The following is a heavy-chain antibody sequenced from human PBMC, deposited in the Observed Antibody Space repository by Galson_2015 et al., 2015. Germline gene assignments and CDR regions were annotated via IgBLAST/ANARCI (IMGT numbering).Heavy chain of an antibody. D-gene: IGHD2-21*02. V-gene: IGHV3-23*01. Sequence: LSIGDAADGFTVGSSAMNWVRQAPGTGVERALALSHTARRKYYAVSVQGLYTISKDNSKNTLALHLNSLRADDTAVYYCAKDRRAVVMSAIDYWGQGTQVTVSS. J-gene: IGHJ4*02. CDR3: AKDRRAVVMSAIDY. CDR1: GFTVGSSA. CDR2: LSHTARRK.